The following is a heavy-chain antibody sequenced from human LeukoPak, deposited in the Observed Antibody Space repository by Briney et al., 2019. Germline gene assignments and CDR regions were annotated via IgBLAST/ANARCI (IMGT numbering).Heavy chain of an antibody. Sequence: PSETLSLTCTVSGGSISSGGYYWSWIRQHPGKGLEWIGYIYYSGSTNYNPSLKSRVTISVDTSKNQFSLKLSSVTTADTAVYYCARTTVVTLPAHLPPYYYYGMDVWGQGTTVTVSS. J-gene: IGHJ6*02. CDR2: IYYSGST. CDR1: GGSISSGGYY. CDR3: ARTTVVTLPAHLPPYYYYGMDV. D-gene: IGHD4-23*01. V-gene: IGHV4-31*03.